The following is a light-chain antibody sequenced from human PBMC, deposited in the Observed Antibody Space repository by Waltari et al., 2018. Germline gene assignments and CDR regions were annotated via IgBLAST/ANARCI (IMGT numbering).Light chain of an antibody. CDR3: ATWDGSLSAVV. Sequence: QSVVTQPPSASGTPGQRVTISCSGSSSNIGSNFVYWYQQLPGATPQVLIFRNDARPAWVPDPYSGSKSGTSASLDISGLRSEDEANYYCATWDGSLSAVVFGGGTKLTVL. CDR1: SSNIGSNF. J-gene: IGLJ2*01. CDR2: RND. V-gene: IGLV1-47*01.